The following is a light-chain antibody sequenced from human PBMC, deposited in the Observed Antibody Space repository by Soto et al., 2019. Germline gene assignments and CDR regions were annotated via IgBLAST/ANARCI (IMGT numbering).Light chain of an antibody. CDR2: DAS. J-gene: IGKJ1*01. CDR3: QQYGSSLT. V-gene: IGKV3-20*01. CDR1: QSISSNY. Sequence: ENVLTQSPGTLSLSPGERATLSCRASQSISSNYLAWYQQKPGQAPRLLIYDASSRATGIPDRFSGSGSGTDFTLTISRLEPEDFAVHYCQQYGSSLTFGQGTKVDIK.